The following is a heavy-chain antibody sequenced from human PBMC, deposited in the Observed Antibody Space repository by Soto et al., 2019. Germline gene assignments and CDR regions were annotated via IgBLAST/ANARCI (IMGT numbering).Heavy chain of an antibody. CDR1: GFSFSDYS. CDR2: ISSSGATI. CDR3: ARDLYSGSYSEAY. Sequence: GGSLRLSCAASGFSFSDYSMNWVRQAQGKGLEWVSKISSSGATIYYADSVKGRFTISRDNARNSLYLQMNSLRDEDTAVYYCARDLYSGSYSEAYWGQGTLVTVSS. V-gene: IGHV3-48*02. D-gene: IGHD1-26*01. J-gene: IGHJ4*02.